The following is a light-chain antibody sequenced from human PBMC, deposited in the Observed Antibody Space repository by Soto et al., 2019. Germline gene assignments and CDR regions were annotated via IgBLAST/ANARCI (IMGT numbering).Light chain of an antibody. J-gene: IGKJ1*01. CDR2: MGS. CDR1: QSLLHSNGYNF. V-gene: IGKV2-28*01. CDR3: MQALQTPRT. Sequence: DIVMTQSPLSLPVTPGEPASISCRSSQSLLHSNGYNFLDWYLQKTGQSPQLLIYMGSNRASGVPDRFSGSGSGTDFTLKISRVEAEDVGVYYCMQALQTPRTFRQGTKVEIK.